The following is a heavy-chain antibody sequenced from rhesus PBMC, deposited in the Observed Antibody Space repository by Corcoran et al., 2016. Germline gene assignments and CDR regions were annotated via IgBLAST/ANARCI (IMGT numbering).Heavy chain of an antibody. Sequence: QAQMVQSGAEVKKPWASVKVCCKASGFSLCRYALGLLRHAPEQGLEWRGIVIPLVGVTNYAEKFQGRDTITADTSTSTADMELSSLRSEDTAVYYCARRGIAAARFFDYWGQGVLVTVSS. CDR2: VIPLVGVT. J-gene: IGHJ4*01. CDR3: ARRGIAAARFFDY. V-gene: IGHV1-198*01. D-gene: IGHD6-25*01. CDR1: GFSLCRYA.